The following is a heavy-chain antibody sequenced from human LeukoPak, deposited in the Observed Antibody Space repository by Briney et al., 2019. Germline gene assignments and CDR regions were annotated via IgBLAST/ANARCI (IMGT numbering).Heavy chain of an antibody. CDR1: GVSISSGSYY. CDR2: IYTSGST. V-gene: IGHV4-61*02. CDR3: AREGPGGYSYGLYGY. J-gene: IGHJ4*02. Sequence: SETLSLTCTVSGVSISSGSYYWGWLRQPAGKGLEWIVRIYTSGSTNYNPSLKSRFTISVDTSKNQFSLKLSSVTAADTAVYYCAREGPGGYSYGLYGYWGQGTLVTVSS. D-gene: IGHD5-18*01.